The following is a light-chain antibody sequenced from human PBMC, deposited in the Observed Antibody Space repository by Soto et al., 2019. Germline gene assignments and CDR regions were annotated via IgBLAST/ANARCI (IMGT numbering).Light chain of an antibody. CDR2: GAS. Sequence: EIVLTQSPGTLSLSPGERATLSCRASQSVSSSYLAWYQQKPGQAPRLYIYGASSRAAGIPDRFSGRGSGTDVTLTISRLEPDDFAVYYCQQYGSSGSTLGQGTKLEIK. CDR3: QQYGSSGST. J-gene: IGKJ2*01. V-gene: IGKV3-20*01. CDR1: QSVSSSY.